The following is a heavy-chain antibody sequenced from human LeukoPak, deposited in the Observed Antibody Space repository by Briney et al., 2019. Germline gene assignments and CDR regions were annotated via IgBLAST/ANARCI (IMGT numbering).Heavy chain of an antibody. V-gene: IGHV3-7*03. CDR1: GFIFKDFW. CDR3: VKDAHPRSRWLAP. D-gene: IGHD3-16*01. J-gene: IGHJ5*02. CDR2: IKQDGSEK. Sequence: PGGSLRLSCAASGFIFKDFWMTWVRQAPGKGVEWEANIKQDGSEKYYVDSVKGRFTISRDNAKNSLYLQMNTLRAEDTAMYYCVKDAHPRSRWLAPWGQGTLVTVSS.